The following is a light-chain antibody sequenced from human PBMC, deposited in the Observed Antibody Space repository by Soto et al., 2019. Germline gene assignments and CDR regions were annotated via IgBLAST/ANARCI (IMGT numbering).Light chain of an antibody. CDR1: QGISNY. CDR3: QKYNSALFT. J-gene: IGKJ3*01. CDR2: AAS. V-gene: IGKV1-27*01. Sequence: DIQMTQSPSSLSASVGDRVTITCRASQGISNYLAWYQQKPGKVPKLLIYAASTLQSGVPSRFSGSGSGTDFTPISSSLQPEDVATYYYQKYNSALFTFGPGTKVDIK.